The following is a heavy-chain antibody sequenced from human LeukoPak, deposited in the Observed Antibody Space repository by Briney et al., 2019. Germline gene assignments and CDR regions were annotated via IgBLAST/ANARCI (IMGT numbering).Heavy chain of an antibody. J-gene: IGHJ6*03. Sequence: ASVKVSCKASGYTFTSYYMHWVRQAPGQGLEWMGIINPSGGSTSYAQKFQGRVTMTRDMSTSTVYMELSSLRSEDTAVYYCASGYSSSSGDYYYYMDVWGKGTTVTVSS. V-gene: IGHV1-46*01. CDR1: GYTFTSYY. D-gene: IGHD6-6*01. CDR3: ASGYSSSSGDYYYYMDV. CDR2: INPSGGST.